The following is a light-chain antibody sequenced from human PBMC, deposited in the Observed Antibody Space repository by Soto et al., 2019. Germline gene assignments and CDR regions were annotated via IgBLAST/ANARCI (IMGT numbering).Light chain of an antibody. CDR2: DAS. CDR3: QQYNIYWT. V-gene: IGKV1-5*01. J-gene: IGKJ1*01. CDR1: QSISGW. Sequence: DIQLTQSPSSLSASVGDRVTITCRASQSISGWLAWYQQKPGKAPKLLIYDASSLETGVPSRFSGNGSGTEFTLTISSLQSDDFAIYYCQQYNIYWTSGQGTKVEI.